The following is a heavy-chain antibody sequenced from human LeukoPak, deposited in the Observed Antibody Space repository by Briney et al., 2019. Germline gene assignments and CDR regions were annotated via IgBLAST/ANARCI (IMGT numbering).Heavy chain of an antibody. V-gene: IGHV3-13*01. CDR1: GFTFRNYD. CDR2: IGIADDT. D-gene: IGHD5/OR15-5a*01. J-gene: IGHJ3*02. CDR3: VRGGIQVSGIDAFDI. Sequence: GGSLRLSCAASGFTFRNYDMHWVRQFPGRGLEWVSAIGIADDTHYPDSVKGRFTISRENAKNSSYLQMNSLRDGDTAVYYCVRGGIQVSGIDAFDIWGQGTMVTVSS.